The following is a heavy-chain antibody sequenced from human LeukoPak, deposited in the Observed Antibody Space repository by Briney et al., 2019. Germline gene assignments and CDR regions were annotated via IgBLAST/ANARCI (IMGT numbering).Heavy chain of an antibody. CDR1: GFTFNNFG. CDR3: AKDLHGGYSSDY. J-gene: IGHJ4*02. D-gene: IGHD4-23*01. V-gene: IGHV3-30*02. Sequence: GGSLRLSCAATGFTFNNFGMHWVRQAPGKGLEWVSFIGYEGVHKYYADSVKGRFTISKDNSKATLYLQMSSLRPEDTAVYYCAKDLHGGYSSDYWGQGTLVTVFS. CDR2: IGYEGVHK.